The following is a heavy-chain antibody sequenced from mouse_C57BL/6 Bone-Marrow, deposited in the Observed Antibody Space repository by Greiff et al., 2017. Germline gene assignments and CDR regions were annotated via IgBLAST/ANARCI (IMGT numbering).Heavy chain of an antibody. CDR3: AAPAPITTVVADWYFDV. CDR1: GYTFTSYW. CDR2: IDPNSGGT. J-gene: IGHJ1*03. V-gene: IGHV1-72*01. D-gene: IGHD1-1*01. Sequence: QVQLQQPGAELVKPGASVKLSCKASGYTFTSYWMHWVKQRPGRGLEWIGRIDPNSGGTKYNEKFKSKATLTVDKPSGTAYMQLSRLTSEDSAVYYCAAPAPITTVVADWYFDVWGTGTTVTVSS.